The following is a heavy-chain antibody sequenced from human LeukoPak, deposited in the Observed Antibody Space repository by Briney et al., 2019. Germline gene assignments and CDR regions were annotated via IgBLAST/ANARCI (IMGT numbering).Heavy chain of an antibody. CDR2: INAGNGNT. J-gene: IGHJ3*02. V-gene: IGHV1-3*03. Sequence: GASVKVSCKASGYTFTSYGISWVRQAPGQGLEWMGWINAGNGNTKYSQEFQGRVTITRDTSASTAYMELSSLRSEDMAVYYCARSRGRGYSYSSDAFDIWGQGTMVTVSS. CDR1: GYTFTSYG. CDR3: ARSRGRGYSYSSDAFDI. D-gene: IGHD5-18*01.